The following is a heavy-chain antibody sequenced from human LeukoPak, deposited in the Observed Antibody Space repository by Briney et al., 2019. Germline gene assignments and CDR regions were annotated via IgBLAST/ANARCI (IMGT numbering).Heavy chain of an antibody. V-gene: IGHV3-66*01. CDR2: IYSGGNT. D-gene: IGHD4/OR15-4a*01. Sequence: GGSLRLSCAASGFTFSTKYMSWVRQAPGRGLEWVSVIYSGGNTYYADSVKGRFTISRDNSKNTLYLQMNSLRADDTAVYYCARDSGATVGYFDYWGQGTLVTVSS. CDR1: GFTFSTKY. CDR3: ARDSGATVGYFDY. J-gene: IGHJ4*02.